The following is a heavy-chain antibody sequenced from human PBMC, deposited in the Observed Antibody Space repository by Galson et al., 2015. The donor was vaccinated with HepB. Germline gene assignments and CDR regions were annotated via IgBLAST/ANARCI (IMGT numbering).Heavy chain of an antibody. J-gene: IGHJ6*02. Sequence: SLRLSCAASGFTFDDYTMHWVRQAPGKGLEWVSLISWDGGSTYYADSVKGRFTISRDNSKNSLYLQMNSLRTEDTALYYCAKGEYGSSYGMDVWGQGTTVTVSS. CDR1: GFTFDDYT. V-gene: IGHV3-43*01. D-gene: IGHD3-10*01. CDR3: AKGEYGSSYGMDV. CDR2: ISWDGGST.